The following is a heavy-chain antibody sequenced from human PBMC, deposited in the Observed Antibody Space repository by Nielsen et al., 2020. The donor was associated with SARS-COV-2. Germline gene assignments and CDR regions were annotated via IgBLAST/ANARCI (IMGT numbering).Heavy chain of an antibody. Sequence: EPLSLTCTVSGDSISGRSHYWAWIRQPPKKGLEGLEWIGSIYNSGITYYNPSLKSRVTVSMDKSKNQFSLRLTSVTAADTAVYFCARQSLKIVVPASITGWFDPWGHGTLVTVSS. D-gene: IGHD2-2*01. V-gene: IGHV4-39*01. CDR1: GDSISGRSHY. CDR2: IYNSGIT. CDR3: ARQSLKIVVPASITGWFDP. J-gene: IGHJ5*02.